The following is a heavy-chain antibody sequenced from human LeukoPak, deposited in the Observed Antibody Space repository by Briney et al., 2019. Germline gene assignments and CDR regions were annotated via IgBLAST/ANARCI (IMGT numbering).Heavy chain of an antibody. Sequence: GGSLRLSCAASGFTFSSYAISWVRQAPGKGLEWVSTIGDSGGSTYSADSVKGRFTISRDNSKNTLYLQMNSLRAEDTAVYYCAKTLYGSGSYYYWGQGTLVTVSS. D-gene: IGHD3-10*01. J-gene: IGHJ4*02. CDR2: IGDSGGST. CDR3: AKTLYGSGSYYY. CDR1: GFTFSSYA. V-gene: IGHV3-23*01.